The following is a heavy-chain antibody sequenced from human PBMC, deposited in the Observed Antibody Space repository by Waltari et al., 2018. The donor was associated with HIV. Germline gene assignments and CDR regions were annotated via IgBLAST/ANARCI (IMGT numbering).Heavy chain of an antibody. D-gene: IGHD5-12*01. CDR2: ISGSSDGT. CDR1: GFTFSSYA. CDR3: ARDVTPYDYYVSSFDS. V-gene: IGHV3-23*01. J-gene: IGHJ4*02. Sequence: AQLLQSGGGLVQPGGSLRLSCAASGFTFSSYAPTWVRQAPGKGLEWVSSISGSSDGTHYAASVKGRFTVSRDNSKNTLFLQMSSLRAEDTAVYYCARDVTPYDYYVSSFDSWGQGTLVTVSS.